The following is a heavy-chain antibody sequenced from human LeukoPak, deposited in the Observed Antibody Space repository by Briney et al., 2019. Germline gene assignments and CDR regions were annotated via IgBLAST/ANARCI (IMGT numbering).Heavy chain of an antibody. CDR1: GGSISSNY. CDR3: ARARAFDI. Sequence: SETLSLTCTVSGGSISSNYWSWIRQPPGKGLEWIGYIYYSGTTNYNPSLKSRVTMSVDTSKNQFSLNLSSVTAADTAVYYCARARAFDIWGQGTMVTVSS. CDR2: IYYSGTT. V-gene: IGHV4-59*01. J-gene: IGHJ3*02.